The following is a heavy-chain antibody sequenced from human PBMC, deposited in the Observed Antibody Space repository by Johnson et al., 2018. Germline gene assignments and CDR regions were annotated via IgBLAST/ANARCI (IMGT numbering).Heavy chain of an antibody. CDR2: VRTMADGGPT. CDR1: GFTFSSAW. Sequence: EVQLQESGGGLVKPGGSLRLSCAASGFTFSSAWMNWVRQAPGKGLEWVGHVRTMADGGPTDYAGPVKGRLTFSRDDSKSLVYLQMNSLTTEDTAVYYCTRADHYFHSSGLSTAWGQGTLVTVSS. J-gene: IGHJ1*01. V-gene: IGHV3-15*01. D-gene: IGHD3-22*01. CDR3: TRADHYFHSSGLSTA.